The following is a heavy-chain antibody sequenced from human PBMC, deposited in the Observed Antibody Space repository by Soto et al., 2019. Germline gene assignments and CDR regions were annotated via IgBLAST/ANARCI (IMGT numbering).Heavy chain of an antibody. J-gene: IGHJ5*02. D-gene: IGHD1-26*01. Sequence: ASVKVSCKASGYTFTSYDINWVRQATGQGLEWMGWMNPNSGNTGYAQKFQGRVTMTRNTSISTAYMELSSLRSEDTAVYYCARELWASGWFDPWGQGTLVTVSS. V-gene: IGHV1-8*01. CDR2: MNPNSGNT. CDR3: ARELWASGWFDP. CDR1: GYTFTSYD.